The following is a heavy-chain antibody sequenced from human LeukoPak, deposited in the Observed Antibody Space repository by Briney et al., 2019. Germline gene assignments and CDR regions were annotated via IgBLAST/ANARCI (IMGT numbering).Heavy chain of an antibody. CDR2: INHSGST. V-gene: IGHV4-34*01. CDR1: GGSFSGYY. CDR3: ARGGPNSSNWRYFQH. D-gene: IGHD6-13*01. J-gene: IGHJ1*01. Sequence: PSQTLSLTCAVYGGSFSGYYWSWIRQPPGKGLEWIGEINHSGSTNYNPSLKSRVTISVDTSKNQFSLKLSSVTAADTAVYYCARGGPNSSNWRYFQHWGQGTLVTVSS.